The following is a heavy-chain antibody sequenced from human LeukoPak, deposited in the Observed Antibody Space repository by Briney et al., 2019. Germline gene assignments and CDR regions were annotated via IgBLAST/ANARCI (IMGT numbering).Heavy chain of an antibody. CDR1: GGSISSYY. V-gene: IGHV4-59*01. D-gene: IGHD3-22*01. J-gene: IGHJ5*02. CDR2: IYYSGST. CDR3: ARGSDYYDSSGHP. Sequence: SETLSLTCTDSGGSISSYYWSWIRQPPGKGLEWIGYIYYSGSTNYNPTLKSRVTISVDTSKNQFSLKLSSATAADTAVYYCARGSDYYDSSGHPWGQGTLVTVSS.